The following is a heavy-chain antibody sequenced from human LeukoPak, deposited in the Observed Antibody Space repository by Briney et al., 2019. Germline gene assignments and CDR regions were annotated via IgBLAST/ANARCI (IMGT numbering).Heavy chain of an antibody. CDR2: IYYSGST. D-gene: IGHD3-10*01. CDR3: AREESRGDYFDY. Sequence: SETLSLTCTVSGGSISSYYWSWIRQPPGKGLKWIGYIYYSGSTNYNPSLKSRVTISVDTSKNQFSLKLSSVTAADTAVYYCAREESRGDYFDYWGQGTLVTVSS. V-gene: IGHV4-59*01. J-gene: IGHJ4*02. CDR1: GGSISSYY.